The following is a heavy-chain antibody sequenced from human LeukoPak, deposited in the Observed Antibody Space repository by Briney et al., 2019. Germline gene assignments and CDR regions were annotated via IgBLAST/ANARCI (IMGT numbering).Heavy chain of an antibody. J-gene: IGHJ4*02. V-gene: IGHV4-30-4*08. CDR3: AAGSGSYGYFDY. CDR1: GGSISSGGYY. CDR2: IYHSGST. Sequence: SQTLSLTCTFSGGSISSGGYYWNWIRQPPGKGLEWIGYIYHSGSTYYNPSLKSRVTISVDTSKNQFSLKLSSVTAADTAVYYCAAGSGSYGYFDYWGQGTLVTVSS. D-gene: IGHD3-10*01.